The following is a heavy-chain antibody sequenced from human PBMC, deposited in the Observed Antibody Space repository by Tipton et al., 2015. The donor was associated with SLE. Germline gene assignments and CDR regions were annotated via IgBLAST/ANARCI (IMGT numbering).Heavy chain of an antibody. D-gene: IGHD4-17*01. CDR2: TYYTGST. CDR3: ATTGGY. V-gene: IGHV4-39*01. J-gene: IGHJ4*02. Sequence: GLVKPSETLSLTCTVSGGSISSDSYYWGWIRQPPGKGLEWIGSTYYTGSTYSNPSLRSRVTISMDTSKKQFSLKLSSVTAADTAVYYCATTGGYWGQGTLVTVSS. CDR1: GGSISSDSYY.